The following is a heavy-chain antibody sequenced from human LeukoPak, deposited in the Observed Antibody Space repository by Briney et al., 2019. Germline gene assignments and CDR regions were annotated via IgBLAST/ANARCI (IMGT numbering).Heavy chain of an antibody. Sequence: PGGSLRLSCAASGFTFSSYWMHWVRQAPGKGLEWVSAISGSGGSTYYADSVKGRFTISRDNSKNTLYLQMNSLRAEDTAVYYCAKVQGVAGTCFDYWGQGTLVTVSS. CDR3: AKVQGVAGTCFDY. CDR1: GFTFSSYW. J-gene: IGHJ4*02. V-gene: IGHV3-23*01. CDR2: ISGSGGST. D-gene: IGHD6-19*01.